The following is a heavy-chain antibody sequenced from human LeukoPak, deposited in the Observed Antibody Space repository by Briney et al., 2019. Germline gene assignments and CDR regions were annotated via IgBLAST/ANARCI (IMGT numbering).Heavy chain of an antibody. Sequence: SETLSLTCTVSGGSVSNGNYYWSWLRQPPGKALEWIGYIYYSGSTYYNPSLEGRVTISVDTSKNQFSVKLSSVTTADTAVYYCARESGSHQGYFDYWGQGTLVTVSS. CDR3: ARESGSHQGYFDY. V-gene: IGHV4-61*01. CDR2: IYYSGST. J-gene: IGHJ4*02. CDR1: GGSVSNGNYY.